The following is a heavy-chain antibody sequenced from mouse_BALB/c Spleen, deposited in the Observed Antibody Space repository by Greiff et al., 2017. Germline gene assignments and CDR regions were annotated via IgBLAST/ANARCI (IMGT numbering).Heavy chain of an antibody. Sequence: EVQRVESGPELVKPGASVKISCKASGYSFTGYYMHWVKQSHVKSLEWIGRINPYNGATSYNQNFKDKASLTVDKSSSTAYMELHSLTSEDSAVYYCARGLTIDYWGQGTTLTVSS. CDR1: GYSFTGYY. V-gene: IGHV1-31*01. J-gene: IGHJ2*01. CDR3: ARGLTIDY. CDR2: INPYNGAT. D-gene: IGHD3-1*01.